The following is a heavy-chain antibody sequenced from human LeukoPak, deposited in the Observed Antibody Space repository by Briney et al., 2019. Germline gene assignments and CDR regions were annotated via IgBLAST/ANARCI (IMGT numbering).Heavy chain of an antibody. D-gene: IGHD3-10*01. Sequence: ASVKVSCKASGYTFTSYDINWVRQATGQGLEWMGWMNPNSGNTGYAQKFQGRVTMTRNTSISTAYMELSSLRSEDTAVYYCARALSSVVRGSRRYYFDYWGQGTLVTVSS. CDR3: ARALSSVVRGSRRYYFDY. J-gene: IGHJ4*02. CDR2: MNPNSGNT. CDR1: GYTFTSYD. V-gene: IGHV1-8*01.